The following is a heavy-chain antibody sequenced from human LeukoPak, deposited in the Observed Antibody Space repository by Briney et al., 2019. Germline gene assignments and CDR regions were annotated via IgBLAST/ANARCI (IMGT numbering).Heavy chain of an antibody. D-gene: IGHD3/OR15-3a*01. CDR2: IYYSGST. CDR3: ARGRTLGPGYFFDS. V-gene: IGHV4-39*07. CDR1: GGSISSSSYY. Sequence: SETLSLTCTVSGGSISSSSYYWGWIRQPPGKGLEWIGSIYYSGSTYYNPSLKSRVTISVDTSKNQFSLKLSSVTAADTAVYYCARGRTLGPGYFFDSWGQGTQVTVSS. J-gene: IGHJ4*02.